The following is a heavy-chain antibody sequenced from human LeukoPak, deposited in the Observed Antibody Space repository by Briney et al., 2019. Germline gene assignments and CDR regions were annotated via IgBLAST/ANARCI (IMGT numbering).Heavy chain of an antibody. CDR3: ARPLYSNSFYYYYGMDV. V-gene: IGHV3-33*01. Sequence: QAGGSLRLSCAASGFTFSSYGMHWVRQAPGKGLEWVAVIWYDGSNKYYADSVKGRFTISRDNSKNTLYLQMNSLRAEDTAVYYCARPLYSNSFYYYYGMDVWGQGTTVTVSS. D-gene: IGHD4-11*01. CDR1: GFTFSSYG. J-gene: IGHJ6*02. CDR2: IWYDGSNK.